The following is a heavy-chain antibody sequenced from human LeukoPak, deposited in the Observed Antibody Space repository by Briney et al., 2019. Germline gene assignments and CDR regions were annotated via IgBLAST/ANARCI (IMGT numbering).Heavy chain of an antibody. Sequence: GGSLRLSCAASGFKFYDYGLSWGRRAPGKGLEWVCAINYNGAITDYAHSVKRRFTISRDNAQNSLYLRIDSLRAEDTALYYCARDRLGPSFSVSHFDLWGQGTLVTVSS. CDR2: INYNGAIT. D-gene: IGHD3-3*02. CDR1: GFKFYDYG. CDR3: ARDRLGPSFSVSHFDL. J-gene: IGHJ4*02. V-gene: IGHV3-20*04.